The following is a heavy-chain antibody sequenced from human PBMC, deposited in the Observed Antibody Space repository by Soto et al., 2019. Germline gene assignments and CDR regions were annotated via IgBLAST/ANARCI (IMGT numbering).Heavy chain of an antibody. Sequence: SGTLSHPCSSSGASIIRCYWSWIPQPPGKGLEWIGYIYHSGSAKYNPSLKSRVSMSIDTSNSQFSLKLTSVTAADTAVYFFSIGFGDTAASDFDTWALGTLVTVSA. CDR2: IYHSGSA. D-gene: IGHD3-3*01. CDR1: GASIIRCY. CDR3: SIGFGDTAASDFDT. V-gene: IGHV4-59*03. J-gene: IGHJ4*02.